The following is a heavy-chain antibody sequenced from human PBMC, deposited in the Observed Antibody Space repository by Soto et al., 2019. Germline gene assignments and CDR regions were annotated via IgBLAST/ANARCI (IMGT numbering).Heavy chain of an antibody. CDR3: ARRSIFTWSDAFDI. CDR2: INPSGGIT. Sequence: QVELVQSGAEVKKPGASVKVSCKAAGYTFTSYYMHWARQAPGQGLEWMGFINPSGGITTYAQKFQARVTMTSDTSTSTVYMELRTLKSEDTAVYYCARRSIFTWSDAFDIWGQGTMVTVSA. D-gene: IGHD3-3*01. CDR1: GYTFTSYY. V-gene: IGHV1-46*01. J-gene: IGHJ3*02.